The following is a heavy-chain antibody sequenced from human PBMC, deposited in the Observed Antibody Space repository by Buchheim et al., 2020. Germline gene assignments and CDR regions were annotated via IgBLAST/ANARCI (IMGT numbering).Heavy chain of an antibody. CDR2: IYSSGNA. CDR3: AREVKTAIPDY. CDR1: GGSIKRYY. J-gene: IGHJ4*02. D-gene: IGHD2-21*02. Sequence: QVHLQESGPGLVKPSEPLSLTCNVSGGSIKRYYWSWIRQAAGKGLELVGRIYSSGNANYSPSLRSRVTMSVDTSKNQVFLRLTSVTAADTAMYFCAREVKTAIPDYWGQG. V-gene: IGHV4-4*07.